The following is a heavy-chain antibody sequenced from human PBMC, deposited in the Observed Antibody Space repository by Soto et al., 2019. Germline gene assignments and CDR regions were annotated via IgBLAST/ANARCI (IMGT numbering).Heavy chain of an antibody. V-gene: IGHV3-66*01. CDR3: ARGSSWSTEGGYYYGMDV. CDR2: IYSGGTT. D-gene: IGHD6-13*01. Sequence: PGGSLRLSCAASGFTVSSYYVSWIRQAPGKGLEWVSVIYSGGTTYYADSVNGRFTISRDNSKNTLYLQMNGLRAEDTAVYYCARGSSWSTEGGYYYGMDVWGQGTTVTVSS. CDR1: GFTVSSYY. J-gene: IGHJ6*02.